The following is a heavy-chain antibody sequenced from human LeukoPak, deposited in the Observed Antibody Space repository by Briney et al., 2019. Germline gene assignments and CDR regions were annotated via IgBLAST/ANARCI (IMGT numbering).Heavy chain of an antibody. Sequence: SETLSLTCTVSGGSISSGGYYWSWIRQHPGKGLEWIGYIYYSGSTYYNPSLKSRVTISVDTSKNQFSLKLSSVTAADTAVYYCARLAMVTGLDYWAREPWSPSPQ. CDR3: ARLAMVTGLDY. CDR1: GGSISSGGYY. J-gene: IGHJ4*02. V-gene: IGHV4-31*03. D-gene: IGHD5-18*01. CDR2: IYYSGST.